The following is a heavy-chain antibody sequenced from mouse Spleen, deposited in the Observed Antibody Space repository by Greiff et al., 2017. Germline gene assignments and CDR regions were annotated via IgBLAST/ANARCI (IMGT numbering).Heavy chain of an antibody. V-gene: IGHV5-16*01. CDR1: GFTFSDYY. D-gene: IGHD4-1*01. CDR2: INYDGSST. Sequence: EVKLVESEGGLVQPGSSMKLSCTASGFTFSDYYMAWVRQVPEKGLEWVANINYDGSSTYYLDSLKSRFIISRDNAKNILYLQMSSLKSEDTATYYCARGGTGTDWYFDVWGAGTTVTVSS. J-gene: IGHJ1*01. CDR3: ARGGTGTDWYFDV.